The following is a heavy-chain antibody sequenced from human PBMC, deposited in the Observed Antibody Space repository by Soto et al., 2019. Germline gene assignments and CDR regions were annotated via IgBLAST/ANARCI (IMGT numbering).Heavy chain of an antibody. V-gene: IGHV1-24*01. J-gene: IGHJ3*02. CDR2: FDPEDGET. Sequence: QVQLVQSGAEVKKPGASVKVSCKVSGYTLTELSMHWVRQAPGKGLEWMGGFDPEDGETIYAQKFQGRVTMTEDTSTDTAYMELSSLRSEDTAVYYCVTVAVNDYGDRGAFDIWGQGTMVTVSS. CDR3: VTVAVNDYGDRGAFDI. D-gene: IGHD4-17*01. CDR1: GYTLTELS.